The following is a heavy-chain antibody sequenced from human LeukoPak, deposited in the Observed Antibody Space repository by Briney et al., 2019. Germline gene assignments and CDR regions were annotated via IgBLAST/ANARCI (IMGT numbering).Heavy chain of an antibody. J-gene: IGHJ5*02. D-gene: IGHD1-26*01. CDR2: IYTSGST. CDR1: GGSISSYY. V-gene: IGHV4-4*07. Sequence: PSETLSLTCTVSGGSISSYYWSWIRQPAGKGLEWIGRIYTSGSTNYNPSLKSRVTISVDTSKNQFSLKLSSVTAADTAVYYCARLSGRAWRSRFNWFDPWGQGTLVTVSS. CDR3: ARLSGRAWRSRFNWFDP.